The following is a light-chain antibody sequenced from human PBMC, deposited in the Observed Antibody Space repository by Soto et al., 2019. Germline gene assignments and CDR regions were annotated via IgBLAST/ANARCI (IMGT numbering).Light chain of an antibody. V-gene: IGKV1-12*01. CDR2: AAS. CDR3: QFGIT. CDR1: QGISSW. Sequence: DIHVAHSPSSFSSSVVDRVTITCRASQGISSWLAWYQQKPGKAPKLLIYAASSLQSGVPSRFSGSGSGTDFTLTISSLQPEDFATYYCQFGITFGQGTRLEIK. J-gene: IGKJ5*01.